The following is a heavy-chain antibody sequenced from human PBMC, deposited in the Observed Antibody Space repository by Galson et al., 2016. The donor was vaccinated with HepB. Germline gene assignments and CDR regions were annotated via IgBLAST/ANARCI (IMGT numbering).Heavy chain of an antibody. J-gene: IGHJ6*04. V-gene: IGHV3-7*01. D-gene: IGHD2-21*02. Sequence: SLRLSCAASGFTFSSYWMSWVRQAPGKGLEWVANINQDGSEEYYVGSVKGRFTISRDNAKNSLYVQMNSLRAEDTAVYYCARDLMVTGALNYYYGMDVWGKGTTVTVSS. CDR3: ARDLMVTGALNYYYGMDV. CDR1: GFTFSSYW. CDR2: INQDGSEE.